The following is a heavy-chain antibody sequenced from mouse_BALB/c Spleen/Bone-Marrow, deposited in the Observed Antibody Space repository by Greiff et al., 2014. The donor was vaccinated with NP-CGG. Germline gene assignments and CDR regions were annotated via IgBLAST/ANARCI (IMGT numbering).Heavy chain of an antibody. CDR2: INPDSGTI. V-gene: IGHV4-1*02. Sequence: EVKLMEFGGGLVQPGGSLKLSCAASGFDFSRYWMTWVRQAPGKGLEWIGEINPDSGTINYTPPLKDKFIISRNNAKNTLYLQMSKVRSEDTALYYCARNGYYGWIAYWGQGTLVTVSA. J-gene: IGHJ3*01. D-gene: IGHD2-3*01. CDR3: ARNGYYGWIAY. CDR1: GFDFSRYW.